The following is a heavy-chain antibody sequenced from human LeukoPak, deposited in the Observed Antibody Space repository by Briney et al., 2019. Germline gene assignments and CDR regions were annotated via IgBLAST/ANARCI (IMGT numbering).Heavy chain of an antibody. D-gene: IGHD2-21*01. V-gene: IGHV3-21*01. Sequence: PGGSLRLSCATSGFTFSRYNMNWVRQAPGKGLEWVSSITSSSIYKYYADSMKGRFTISRDNAKNSLYLQMDSLRAEDTAVYYCARDRNMWALDIWGQGTMVTVTS. CDR1: GFTFSRYN. CDR3: ARDRNMWALDI. J-gene: IGHJ3*02. CDR2: ITSSSIYK.